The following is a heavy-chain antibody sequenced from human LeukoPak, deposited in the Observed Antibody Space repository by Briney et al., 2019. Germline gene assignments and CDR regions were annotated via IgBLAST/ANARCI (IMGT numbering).Heavy chain of an antibody. CDR2: INHSGST. CDR1: GGSFSGYY. V-gene: IGHV4-34*01. CDR3: ARVWNVLGATPFRYDY. D-gene: IGHD1-26*01. J-gene: IGHJ4*02. Sequence: PSETLSLTCAVYGGSFSGYYWSWIRQPPGKGLEWIGEINHSGSTNYNPSLKSRVTISVDTSKNQFSLKLSSVTAADTAVYYCARVWNVLGATPFRYDYWGQGTLVTVSS.